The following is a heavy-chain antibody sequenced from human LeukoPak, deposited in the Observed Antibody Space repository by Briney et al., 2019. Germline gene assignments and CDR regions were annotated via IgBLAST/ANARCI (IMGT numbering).Heavy chain of an antibody. CDR1: GFTFSSYA. Sequence: GGSLRLSCAASGFTFSSYAMHWVRQAPGKGLEWVAVISYDGSNKYYADSVKGRFTISRDNSKNTLYLQMNSLRAEDTAVYYCDSYGDYAGYYFDYWGQGTLVTVSS. CDR2: ISYDGSNK. CDR3: DSYGDYAGYYFDY. J-gene: IGHJ4*02. V-gene: IGHV3-30*03. D-gene: IGHD4-17*01.